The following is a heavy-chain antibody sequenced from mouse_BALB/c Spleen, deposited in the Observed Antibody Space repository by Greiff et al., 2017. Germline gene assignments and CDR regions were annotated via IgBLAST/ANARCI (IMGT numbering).Heavy chain of an antibody. V-gene: IGHV6-6*02. CDR2: IRLKSNNYAT. CDR1: GFTFSNYW. CDR3: TRGSFYGNYDV. D-gene: IGHD2-1*01. Sequence: EVKLVESGGGLVQPGGSMKLSCVASGFTFSNYWMNWVRQSPEKGLEWVAEIRLKSNNYATHYAESVKGRFTISRDDSKSSVYLQMNNLRAEDTGIYYCTRGSFYGNYDVWGAGTTVTVSS. J-gene: IGHJ1*01.